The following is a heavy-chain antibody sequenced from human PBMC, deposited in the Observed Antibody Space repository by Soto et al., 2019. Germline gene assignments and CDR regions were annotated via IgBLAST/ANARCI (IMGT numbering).Heavy chain of an antibody. J-gene: IGHJ4*02. V-gene: IGHV3-48*01. CDR1: GFTFSSYS. CDR2: ISGSSSTI. CDR3: ARDRAEDY. Sequence: EVQLVESGGRLVQPGGSLRLSCAATGFTFSSYSMNWVRQAPGKGLEWISYISGSSSTIYYADSVEGRFTISRDNAKNSLYLQMSSLRAEGTSVYYCARDRAEDYWGQGTLVTVSS.